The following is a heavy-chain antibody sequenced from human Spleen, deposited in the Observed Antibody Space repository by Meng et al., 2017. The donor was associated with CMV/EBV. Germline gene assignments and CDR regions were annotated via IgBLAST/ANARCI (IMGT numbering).Heavy chain of an antibody. CDR3: ARVLIVGTTTNFDY. CDR2: IYYSENT. J-gene: IGHJ4*02. V-gene: IGHV4-61*01. Sequence: SGGSVSCGRCYWGWIRQPPGKGLEWIGYIYYSENTNYNPSLKSRVTISVDTSKNQFSLKLSSVTAADTAVYYCARVLIVGTTTNFDYWGQGTLVTVSS. D-gene: IGHD1-26*01. CDR1: GGSVSCGRCY.